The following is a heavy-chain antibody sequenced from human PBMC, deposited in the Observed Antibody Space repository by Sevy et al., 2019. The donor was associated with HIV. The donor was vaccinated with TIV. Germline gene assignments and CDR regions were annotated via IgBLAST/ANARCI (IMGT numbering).Heavy chain of an antibody. CDR3: ARVPRGAVAGKYFQH. J-gene: IGHJ1*01. V-gene: IGHV1-18*04. Sequence: ASVKVSCKASGYTFTSYGISWVRQAPGQGLEWMGWISAYNGNTNYAQKLQGRVTMTTDTSTSTAYMGLRSLRSDDTAVYYCARVPRGAVAGKYFQHWGQGTLVTVSS. CDR2: ISAYNGNT. D-gene: IGHD6-19*01. CDR1: GYTFTSYG.